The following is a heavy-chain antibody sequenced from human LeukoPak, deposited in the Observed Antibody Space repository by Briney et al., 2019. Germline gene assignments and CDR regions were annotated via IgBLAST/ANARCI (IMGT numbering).Heavy chain of an antibody. J-gene: IGHJ4*02. CDR2: ISGSGGST. Sequence: GGSLRLSCAASGFTFSSCSMDWVRQAPGKGLEWVSAISGSGGSTYYADSVKGRFTISRDNSKNTLYLQMNSLRAEDTAVYYCAKDPVVRGGSYGIYYFDYWGQGTLVTVSS. D-gene: IGHD1-26*01. CDR3: AKDPVVRGGSYGIYYFDY. CDR1: GFTFSSCS. V-gene: IGHV3-23*01.